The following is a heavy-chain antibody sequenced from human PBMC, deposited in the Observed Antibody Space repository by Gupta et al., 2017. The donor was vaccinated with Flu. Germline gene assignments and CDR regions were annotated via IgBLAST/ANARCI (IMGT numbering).Heavy chain of an antibody. V-gene: IGHV4-34*01. Sequence: QVQLQQWGAGLLKPSETLSLTCAVYGGSFSGYYWSWIRQPPGKGLEWIGEINHSGSTNYNPSLKSRVTISVDTSKNQFSLKLSSVTAADTAVYYCARVGGSYKKYYFDYWGQGTLVTVSS. CDR2: INHSGST. J-gene: IGHJ4*02. D-gene: IGHD1-26*01. CDR3: ARVGGSYKKYYFDY. CDR1: GGSFSGYY.